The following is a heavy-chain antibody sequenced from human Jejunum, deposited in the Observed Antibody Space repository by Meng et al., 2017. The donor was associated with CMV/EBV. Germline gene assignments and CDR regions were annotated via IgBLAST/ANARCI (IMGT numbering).Heavy chain of an antibody. J-gene: IGHJ4*02. CDR2: IISSSSYI. D-gene: IGHD1-14*01. CDR1: GFTFSSYT. CDR3: ATVTSTG. V-gene: IGHV3-21*01. Sequence: SLGLSCVGSGFTFSSYTLNWVRQAPGKGLEWVSAIISSSSYIYYADSVKGRFTISRDNAKNLVYLQMNSLRAEDTAMYYCATVTSTGWGQGTLVTVSS.